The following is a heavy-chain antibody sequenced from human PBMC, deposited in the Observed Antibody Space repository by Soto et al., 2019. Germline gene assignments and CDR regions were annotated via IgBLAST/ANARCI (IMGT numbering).Heavy chain of an antibody. D-gene: IGHD1-1*01. J-gene: IGHJ4*02. CDR2: INPSGGST. CDR1: GYTFTSYY. V-gene: IGHV1-46*01. CDR3: ASTSNMEHNTPNPFDY. Sequence: GASVKVSCKASGYTFTSYYMHWVRQAPGQGLEWMGIINPSGGSTSYAQKFQGRVTMTRDTSTSTVYMELSSLRSEDTAVYYCASTSNMEHNTPNPFDYWGQGTLVTVSS.